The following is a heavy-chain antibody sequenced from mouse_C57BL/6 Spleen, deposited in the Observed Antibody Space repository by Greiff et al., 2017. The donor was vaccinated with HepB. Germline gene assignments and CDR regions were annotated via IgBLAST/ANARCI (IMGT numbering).Heavy chain of an antibody. D-gene: IGHD6-1*01. CDR2: INPNNGGT. J-gene: IGHJ4*01. CDR1: GYTFTDYY. V-gene: IGHV1-26*01. Sequence: EVQLQQSGPELVKPGASVKISCKASGYTFTDYYMNWVKQSHGKSLEWIGDINPNNGGTSYNQKFKGKDTLTVDKSSSTAYMELRILTSEDSAVYYCARHPSYAMDYLGQGTSVTVSS. CDR3: ARHPSYAMDY.